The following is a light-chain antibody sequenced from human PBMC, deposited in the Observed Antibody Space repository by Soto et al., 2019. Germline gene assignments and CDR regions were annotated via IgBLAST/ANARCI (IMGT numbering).Light chain of an antibody. CDR1: NSDVGGYNY. CDR2: GVS. Sequence: QSALTQPRSVSGSPGQSVTISCTGTNSDVGGYNYVSWYQQYPGKAPKLMISGVSERPSGVPDRFSGSKSGNTASLTISGLQAEHEADYYCCSYVDTDTWVFGGGTKLTVL. J-gene: IGLJ3*02. V-gene: IGLV2-11*01. CDR3: CSYVDTDTWV.